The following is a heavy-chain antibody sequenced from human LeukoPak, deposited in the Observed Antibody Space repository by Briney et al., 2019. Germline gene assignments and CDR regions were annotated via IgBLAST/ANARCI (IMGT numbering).Heavy chain of an antibody. CDR2: ISSSGSTI. J-gene: IGHJ3*02. Sequence: PGGPLRLSCAAPGFTFSDYYMSWIRQAPGKGLEWVSYISSSGSTIYYADSVKGRFTISRDNAKNSLYLQMNSLRAEDTAVYYCARTKDRVAFDIWGQGTMVTVSS. V-gene: IGHV3-11*01. CDR3: ARTKDRVAFDI. D-gene: IGHD2-15*01. CDR1: GFTFSDYY.